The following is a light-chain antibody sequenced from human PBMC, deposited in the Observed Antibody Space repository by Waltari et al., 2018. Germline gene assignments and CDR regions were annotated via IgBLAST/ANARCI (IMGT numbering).Light chain of an antibody. V-gene: IGLV1-44*01. J-gene: IGLJ3*02. CDR2: SNN. Sequence: QSVLTQPPSASGTPGQRVTISCSESSSNIGSNTVNWYQQLPGTAPKLLIYSNNPRPSGVPDRFSGSKSGTSASLAISGLQSEDEADYYCAAWDDSLNGPVFGGGTKLTVL. CDR1: SSNIGSNT. CDR3: AAWDDSLNGPV.